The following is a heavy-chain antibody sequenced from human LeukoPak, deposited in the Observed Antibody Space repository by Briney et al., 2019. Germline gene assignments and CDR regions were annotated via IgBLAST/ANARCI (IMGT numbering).Heavy chain of an antibody. CDR1: GVSISSYY. CDR2: IFDRGTT. J-gene: IGHJ6*03. V-gene: IGHV4-59*01. CDR3: ARGGRSRGSMSFYYMDV. Sequence: SETLSLTCTVSGVSISSYYWSWIRQPPGKGLEWIGYIFDRGTTNYNPSLESRVTISAETSKNQVSLKVKSVTAADTAVYYCARGGRSRGSMSFYYMDVWGKGATVTVSS. D-gene: IGHD3-10*01.